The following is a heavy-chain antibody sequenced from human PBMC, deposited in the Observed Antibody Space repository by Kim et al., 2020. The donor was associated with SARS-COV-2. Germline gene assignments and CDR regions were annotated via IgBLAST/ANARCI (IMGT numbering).Heavy chain of an antibody. CDR3: AKDEKGGYFDL. J-gene: IGHJ2*01. CDR2: ISWNSGSI. D-gene: IGHD3-16*01. CDR1: GFTFDDYA. V-gene: IGHV3-9*01. Sequence: GGSLRLSCAASGFTFDDYAMHWVRQAPGKGLEWVSGISWNSGSIGYADSVKGRFTISRDNAKNSLYLQMNSLRAEDTALYYCAKDEKGGYFDLWGRGTL.